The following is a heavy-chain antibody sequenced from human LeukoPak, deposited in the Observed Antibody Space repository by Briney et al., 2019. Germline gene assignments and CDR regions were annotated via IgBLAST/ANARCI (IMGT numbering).Heavy chain of an antibody. CDR3: ARGSTLIRSFDY. CDR1: GGSISSGDYY. V-gene: IGHV4-31*03. J-gene: IGHJ4*02. CDR2: IFYSGSA. Sequence: SETLSLTCTVSGGSISSGDYYWNWIRQHPEKSLEWIGYIFYSGSAYYNPSLKSRVTISVDTSKNQFSLKLSSVTAADTAVYYCARGSTLIRSFDYWGQGTLVTVSS. D-gene: IGHD3-10*01.